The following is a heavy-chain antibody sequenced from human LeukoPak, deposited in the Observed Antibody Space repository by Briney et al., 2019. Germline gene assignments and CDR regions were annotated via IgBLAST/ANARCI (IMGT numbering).Heavy chain of an antibody. CDR2: IRYDGNNK. J-gene: IGHJ5*02. CDR3: AKDRVEPARGYWFDP. Sequence: PGGSLRLSCAASGFTFSAYGMHWVRQAPGKGLEWVTYIRYDGNNKYYADSVKGRFTISRDNSKNTLYLQMNSLRAEDTAVYYCAKDRVEPARGYWFDPWGQGTLVTVSS. D-gene: IGHD1-14*01. V-gene: IGHV3-30*02. CDR1: GFTFSAYG.